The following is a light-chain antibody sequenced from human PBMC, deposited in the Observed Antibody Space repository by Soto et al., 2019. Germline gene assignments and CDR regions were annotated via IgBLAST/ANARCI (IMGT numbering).Light chain of an antibody. CDR1: QGIRDD. Sequence: AIQMTQSPSSLSASVGDRVTITCRASQGIRDDLGWYQQIPGKAPKLLIYSASSLQSGVPSRFSGSGFGTDFTLTIISLQPEDFATYYCLQDYNYPLTFGGGTKVEIK. V-gene: IGKV1-6*01. CDR3: LQDYNYPLT. J-gene: IGKJ4*01. CDR2: SAS.